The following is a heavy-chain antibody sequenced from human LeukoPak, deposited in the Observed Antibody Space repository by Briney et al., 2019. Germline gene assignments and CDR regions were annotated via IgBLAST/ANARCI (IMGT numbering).Heavy chain of an antibody. Sequence: SETLSLTCAVYGGSFSGYYWSWIRQPPGKGLEWIGDINHSGSTNYNPSLKSRVTISVDTSKNQFSLKLSSVTAADTAVYYCARRPSIKIFSVVIFYYFDSWGQGTLVTVSS. J-gene: IGHJ4*02. CDR1: GGSFSGYY. CDR2: INHSGST. D-gene: IGHD3-3*01. V-gene: IGHV4-34*01. CDR3: ARRPSIKIFSVVIFYYFDS.